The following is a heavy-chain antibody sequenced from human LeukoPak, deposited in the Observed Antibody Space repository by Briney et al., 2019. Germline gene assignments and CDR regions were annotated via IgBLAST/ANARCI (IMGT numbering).Heavy chain of an antibody. D-gene: IGHD3-10*01. Sequence: GGSLRLSCAASGFTFSSYGMHWVRQAPGKGLEWVAFIRYDGSNKYYADSVKGRFTISRDNSKNTLYLQMNSLRAEDTAVYYCARDQFGYGDAFDIWGQGTMVTVSS. CDR1: GFTFSSYG. J-gene: IGHJ3*02. CDR3: ARDQFGYGDAFDI. V-gene: IGHV3-30*02. CDR2: IRYDGSNK.